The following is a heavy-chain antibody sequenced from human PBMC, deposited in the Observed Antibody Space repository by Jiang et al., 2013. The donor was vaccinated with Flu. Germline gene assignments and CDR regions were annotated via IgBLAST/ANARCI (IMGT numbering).Heavy chain of an antibody. CDR3: ASTRGY. CDR2: IYLSGRT. CDR1: GGSISSDVFH. V-gene: IGHV4-39*01. D-gene: IGHD3-10*01. J-gene: IGHJ4*02. Sequence: GPGLVKPSETLSLTCTVSGGSISSDVFHWGWIRQPPGKGLEWIASIYLSGRTHYNPSLKSRVTISEHTSRNQLSLKLRSVTAADTAVYYCASTRGYWGQGSLVIVSS.